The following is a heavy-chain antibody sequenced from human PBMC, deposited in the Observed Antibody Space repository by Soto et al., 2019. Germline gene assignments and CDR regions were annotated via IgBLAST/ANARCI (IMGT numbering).Heavy chain of an antibody. Sequence: SETLSLTCTVSGVSISDYYWSWIRQPPGKGLEWIGYIHYSGSTDYHPSLKSRVTISVDTSKNQFSLELTSVTATDTAVYYCATMHDATNFDYWGQGTLVTVSA. J-gene: IGHJ4*02. D-gene: IGHD3-16*01. V-gene: IGHV4-59*01. CDR3: ATMHDATNFDY. CDR1: GVSISDYY. CDR2: IHYSGST.